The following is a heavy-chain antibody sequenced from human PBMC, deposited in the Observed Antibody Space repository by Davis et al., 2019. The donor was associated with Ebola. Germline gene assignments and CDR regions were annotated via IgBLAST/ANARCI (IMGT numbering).Heavy chain of an antibody. Sequence: GESLKISCAASGFTFSSYGMHWVRQAPGKGLEWVAVIWYDGSNKYYADSVKGRFTISRDNSKNTLYLQMNSLRAEDTAVYYCARDGMGSRLLLVFWDYWGQGTLVTVSS. D-gene: IGHD2-21*02. V-gene: IGHV3-33*08. CDR3: ARDGMGSRLLLVFWDY. CDR2: IWYDGSNK. CDR1: GFTFSSYG. J-gene: IGHJ4*02.